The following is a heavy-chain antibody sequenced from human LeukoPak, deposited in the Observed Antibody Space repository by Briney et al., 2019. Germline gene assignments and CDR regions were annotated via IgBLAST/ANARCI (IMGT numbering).Heavy chain of an antibody. CDR1: GGSISSYY. D-gene: IGHD3-22*01. Sequence: SETLSLTCTVSGGSISSYYWSWIRQPAGKGLEWIGRIYTSGSTNYNPSLKSRVTMSVDTSKNQFSLKLSSVTAADTAVYYCARERGRRYYDSSGYSHFDYWGQGTLVTVSS. V-gene: IGHV4-4*07. CDR3: ARERGRRYYDSSGYSHFDY. CDR2: IYTSGST. J-gene: IGHJ4*02.